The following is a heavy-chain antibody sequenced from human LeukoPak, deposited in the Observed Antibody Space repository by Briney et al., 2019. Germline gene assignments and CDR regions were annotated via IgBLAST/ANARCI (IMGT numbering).Heavy chain of an antibody. J-gene: IGHJ4*02. CDR2: IRQDGNEK. CDR3: ARDKDSGGATGSTLDY. Sequence: PGGSLRLSCAGSGFTFSNYWMSWVRQPPGKGLEWVATIRQDGNEKYYVDSVKGRFTISRDNAKSSLLLQMNSLRAEDTAVYYCARDKDSGGATGSTLDYWGQGTLVTVSS. V-gene: IGHV3-7*03. CDR1: GFTFSNYW. D-gene: IGHD5-12*01.